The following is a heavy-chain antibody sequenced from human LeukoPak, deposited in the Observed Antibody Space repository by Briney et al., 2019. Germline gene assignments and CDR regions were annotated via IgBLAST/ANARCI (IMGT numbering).Heavy chain of an antibody. CDR2: IYSSGST. J-gene: IGHJ6*01. CDR1: GGSISNNY. CDR3: VRVERDTYYTMDV. Sequence: PSETLSLTCTVSGGSISNNYWSWIRQPAGKGLEWIGRIYSSGSTTYNPSLKSRVTMSVDTSKNLFSLNLSSVTAADTAVCYCVRVERDTYYTMDVWGQGTTVIVSS. D-gene: IGHD5-24*01. V-gene: IGHV4-4*07.